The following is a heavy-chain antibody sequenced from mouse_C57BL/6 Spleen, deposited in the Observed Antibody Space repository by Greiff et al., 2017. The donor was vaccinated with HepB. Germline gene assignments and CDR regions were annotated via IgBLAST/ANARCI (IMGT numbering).Heavy chain of an antibody. V-gene: IGHV1-64*01. CDR3: ARGDSGYQDYFDY. CDR2: IHPNSGST. CDR1: GYTFTSYW. D-gene: IGHD3-2*02. J-gene: IGHJ2*01. Sequence: QVQLQQPGAELVKPGASVKLSCKASGYTFTSYWMHWVKQRPGQGLEWIGMIHPNSGSTNYNEKFKSKATLTVDKSSSTAYMQLSSLTSEDSAVYYCARGDSGYQDYFDYWGQGTTLTVSS.